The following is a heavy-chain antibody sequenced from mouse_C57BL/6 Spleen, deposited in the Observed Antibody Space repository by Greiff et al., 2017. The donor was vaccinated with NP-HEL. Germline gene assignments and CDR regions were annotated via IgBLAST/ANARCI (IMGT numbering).Heavy chain of an antibody. D-gene: IGHD1-2*01. CDR3: AKNLITTATGYFDV. CDR2: IWRGGST. Sequence: VKLQESGPGLVQPSQSLSITCTVSGFSLTSYGVHWVRQSPGKGLEWLGVIWRGGSTDYNAAFMSRLSITKDNSKSQVFFKMNSLQADDTAIYYCAKNLITTATGYFDVWGTGTTVTVSS. V-gene: IGHV2-5*01. J-gene: IGHJ1*03. CDR1: GFSLTSYG.